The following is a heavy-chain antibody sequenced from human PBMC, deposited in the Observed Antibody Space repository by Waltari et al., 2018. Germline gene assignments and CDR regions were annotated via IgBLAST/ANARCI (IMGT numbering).Heavy chain of an antibody. CDR2: ISYNERNI. Sequence: QVQLVESGGGVVQPGGSLRLSCAASQFTFSSYAMNWVRQGPGKGLEWVAVISYNERNIYYVDSVKGRFTISRDNSKKMLYLQMNSLRAEDTAIYYCARDYCDRTNCHGMDVWGQGTTVTVSS. J-gene: IGHJ6*02. CDR3: ARDYCDRTNCHGMDV. V-gene: IGHV3-30*04. CDR1: QFTFSSYA. D-gene: IGHD3-22*01.